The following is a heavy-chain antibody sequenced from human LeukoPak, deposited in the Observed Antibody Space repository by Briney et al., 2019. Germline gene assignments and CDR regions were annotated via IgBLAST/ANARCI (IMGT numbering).Heavy chain of an antibody. Sequence: ASVKVSCKVSGYTLTELSMHWVRQAPGKGLEWMGGFDPEDGETIYAQKFQGRVTMTEDTSTDTAYMELSSLRSEDTAVYYCARTVRESDAFDIWGQGTMVTVSS. CDR1: GYTLTELS. CDR2: FDPEDGET. J-gene: IGHJ3*02. CDR3: ARTVRESDAFDI. D-gene: IGHD4-11*01. V-gene: IGHV1-24*01.